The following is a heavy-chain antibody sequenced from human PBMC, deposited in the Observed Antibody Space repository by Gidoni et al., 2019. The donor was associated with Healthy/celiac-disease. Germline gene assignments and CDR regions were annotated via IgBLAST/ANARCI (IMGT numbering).Heavy chain of an antibody. D-gene: IGHD5-18*01. CDR1: GFTVSSNY. CDR3: ARSMWGVTAMAPYWYFDL. V-gene: IGHV3-53*02. J-gene: IGHJ2*01. CDR2: IYSGGST. Sequence: EVQLVETGGGLIQPGGSLRLSCAASGFTVSSNYMSWVRQAPGKGLEWVSVIYSGGSTYYSDSVKVLFTISRDNSKNTLYLQRNSLRAEDTAVYYCARSMWGVTAMAPYWYFDLWGRGTLVTVSS.